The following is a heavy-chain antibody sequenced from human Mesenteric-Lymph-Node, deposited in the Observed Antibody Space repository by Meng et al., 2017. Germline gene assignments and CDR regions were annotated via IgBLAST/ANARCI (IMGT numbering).Heavy chain of an antibody. CDR3: ARSPEGVVVTAIPYYFDY. V-gene: IGHV3-74*01. CDR1: GFTFSSYW. Sequence: GESLKISCAASGFTFSSYWMHWVRQAPGKGLVWVSRINSDGSSTSYADSVKGRFTISRDNAKNTLYLQMNSLRAEDTAVYYCARSPEGVVVTAIPYYFDYWGQGTLVTVSS. CDR2: INSDGSST. J-gene: IGHJ4*02. D-gene: IGHD2-21*02.